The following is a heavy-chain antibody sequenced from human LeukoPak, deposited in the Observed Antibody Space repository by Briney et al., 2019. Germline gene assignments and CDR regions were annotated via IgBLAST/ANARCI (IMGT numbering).Heavy chain of an antibody. CDR3: AGYVWAANFEY. CDR2: IYYATSA. D-gene: IGHD3-16*01. Sequence: PSETLSLTCSVSGVSISNHYGSWIRQTPEKGLEWIGYIYYATSANYNPSLKSRVTISADTSKNQFSLSLNSVTAADTAVYYCAGYVWAANFEYWGQGILVTVSS. CDR1: GVSISNHY. J-gene: IGHJ4*02. V-gene: IGHV4-59*11.